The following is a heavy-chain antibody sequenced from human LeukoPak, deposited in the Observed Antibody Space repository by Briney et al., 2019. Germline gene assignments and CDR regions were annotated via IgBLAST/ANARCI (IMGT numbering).Heavy chain of an antibody. CDR2: IFHSGST. D-gene: IGHD3-22*01. V-gene: IGHV4-59*01. J-gene: IGHJ4*02. Sequence: SETLSLTCTVTGGSISRYYWSWIRQPPGKGLEWIGYIFHSGSTNYHPSLKRRGTISVDTSKNQFSLKLSSVTAADTAVYYCASRYYDSSDYYPFYFEYWGQGNLVTASS. CDR3: ASRYYDSSDYYPFYFEY. CDR1: GGSISRYY.